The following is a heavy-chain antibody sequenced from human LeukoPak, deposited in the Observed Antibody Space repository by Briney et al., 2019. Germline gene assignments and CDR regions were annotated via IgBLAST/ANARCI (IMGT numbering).Heavy chain of an antibody. J-gene: IGHJ4*02. CDR2: FSLSGNT. CDR1: GDSISSGSYS. Sequence: SETLSLTCTVSGDSISSGSYSWSWIRQPAGKGLEWLGRFSLSGNTNYNPSLKSRVTISVDTSKNQLSLKLTSMTAADTALYFCARTRGTYFDNWGQGTLVPVSS. CDR3: ARTRGTYFDN. D-gene: IGHD3-16*01. V-gene: IGHV4-61*02.